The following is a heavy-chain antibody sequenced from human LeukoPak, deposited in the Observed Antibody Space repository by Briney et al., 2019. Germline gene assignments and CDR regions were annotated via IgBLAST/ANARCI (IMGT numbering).Heavy chain of an antibody. J-gene: IGHJ2*01. CDR3: ARVVAGGSCCKYWYFDL. CDR2: TYHSGST. V-gene: IGHV4-30-2*01. CDR1: GGSISSGGYS. Sequence: PSETLSLTCAVSGGSISSGGYSWSWIRQPPGKGLEWIGYTYHSGSTYYNPSLKSRVTISVDRSKNQFSLKLSSVTAADTAVHYCARVVAGGSCCKYWYFDLWGRG. D-gene: IGHD2-15*01.